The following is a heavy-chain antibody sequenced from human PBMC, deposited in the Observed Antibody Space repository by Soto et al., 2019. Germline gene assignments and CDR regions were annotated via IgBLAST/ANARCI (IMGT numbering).Heavy chain of an antibody. J-gene: IGHJ4*02. CDR2: ISYDGSNK. CDR1: GFTFSSYA. V-gene: IGHV3-30-3*01. D-gene: IGHD6-13*01. CDR3: ANPEQQLPSPLRY. Sequence: QVQLVESGGGVVQPGRSLRLSCAASGFTFSSYAMHWVRQAPGKGLEWVAVISYDGSNKYYADSVKGRFTISRDNSKNTLYLQMNSLRAEDTAVYYCANPEQQLPSPLRYWGQGTLVTVAS.